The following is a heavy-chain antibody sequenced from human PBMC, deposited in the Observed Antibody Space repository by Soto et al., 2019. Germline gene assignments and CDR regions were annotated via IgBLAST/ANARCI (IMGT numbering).Heavy chain of an antibody. J-gene: IGHJ4*02. CDR2: IWYDGSNK. Sequence: QPGGSLRLSCAASGFTFSSYGMHWVRQAPGKGLEWVAVIWYDGSNKYYADSVKGRFTISRDNSKNTLYLQMKSLSAEDTAVYYCARDNLFYHAKEYSSGWYPTHWGQGTLVTVSS. CDR1: GFTFSSYG. D-gene: IGHD6-19*01. CDR3: ARDNLFYHAKEYSSGWYPTH. V-gene: IGHV3-33*01.